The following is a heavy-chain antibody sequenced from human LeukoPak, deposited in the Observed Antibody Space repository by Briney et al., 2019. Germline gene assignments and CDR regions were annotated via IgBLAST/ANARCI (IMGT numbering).Heavy chain of an antibody. CDR2: IDHSGNT. J-gene: IGHJ4*02. Sequence: KSSETLSLTCTVYGGSFSAYYWSWIRQPPGKGLEWIGEIDHSGNTNYNPSLKSRVTISVDTSKNQFSLKVRSVTAADTAVYFCARTHCEGDCFSAIRYWGQGTPVTVSS. D-gene: IGHD2-21*02. V-gene: IGHV4-34*01. CDR3: ARTHCEGDCFSAIRY. CDR1: GGSFSAYY.